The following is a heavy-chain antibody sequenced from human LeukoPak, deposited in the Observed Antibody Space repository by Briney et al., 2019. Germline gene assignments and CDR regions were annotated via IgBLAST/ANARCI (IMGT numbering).Heavy chain of an antibody. V-gene: IGHV3-9*01. CDR1: GFTFEDHV. CDR2: ISWSGDRM. J-gene: IGHJ4*02. Sequence: FLRLSCAASGFTFEDHVMHWVRQAPGKGLEWVSSISWSGDRMGYADAVKGRFTISRDNAKNSLFLQMNSLRVEDPALYYCEKALGGSATTVGGKGPLVTVSS. D-gene: IGHD3-16*01. CDR3: EKALGGSATTV.